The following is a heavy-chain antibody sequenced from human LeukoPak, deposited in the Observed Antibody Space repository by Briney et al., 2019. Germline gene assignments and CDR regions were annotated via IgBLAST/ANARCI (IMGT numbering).Heavy chain of an antibody. V-gene: IGHV3-30*18. D-gene: IGHD6-6*01. CDR2: ISFEGSDK. CDR1: GFTFNNYG. CDR3: AKWKYSNSGIDDY. Sequence: GGSLRLSCAASGFTFNNYGMHWVRQAPGKGLEWVAVISFEGSDKSYADSVKGRFTISRDNSKNMLYLQMNSLRAEDTAVYYCAKWKYSNSGIDDYWGQGTLVTVSS. J-gene: IGHJ4*02.